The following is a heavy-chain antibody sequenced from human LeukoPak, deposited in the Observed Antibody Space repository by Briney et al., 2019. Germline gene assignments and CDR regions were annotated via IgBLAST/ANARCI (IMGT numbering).Heavy chain of an antibody. CDR2: IYPGDSDT. Sequence: PGGSLRLSCKGSGYSFSSYWIAWVRQMPGKGLEWMGIIYPGDSDTRYSPSFQGQVTISADKSISTAYLQWSSLKASDTAMYYCARHRTVTSQPYYYGMDVWGQGTTVTVSS. CDR1: GYSFSSYW. J-gene: IGHJ6*02. D-gene: IGHD4-17*01. CDR3: ARHRTVTSQPYYYGMDV. V-gene: IGHV5-51*01.